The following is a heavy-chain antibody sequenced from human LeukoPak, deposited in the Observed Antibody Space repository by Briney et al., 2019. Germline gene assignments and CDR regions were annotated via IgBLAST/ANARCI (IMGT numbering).Heavy chain of an antibody. Sequence: SETLSLTCTVSGGSISSYYWSWIRQPARKGLEWIGRIYTSGSTNYNPSLKSRVTISVDKSKNQFSLKLSSVTAADTAVYYCARDQDSSGWSLDYWGQGTLVTVSS. J-gene: IGHJ4*02. D-gene: IGHD6-19*01. CDR2: IYTSGST. CDR3: ARDQDSSGWSLDY. V-gene: IGHV4-4*07. CDR1: GGSISSYY.